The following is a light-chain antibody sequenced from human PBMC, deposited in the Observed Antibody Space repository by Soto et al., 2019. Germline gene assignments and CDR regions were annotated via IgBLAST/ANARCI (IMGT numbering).Light chain of an antibody. CDR3: SSYSGNNNFV. CDR1: STDVGAYNY. J-gene: IGLJ1*01. CDR2: EVS. V-gene: IGLV2-8*01. Sequence: QSALTQPASVSGSPGQSITISCTGTSTDVGAYNYVSWYQQEPGKAPKLMIYEVSKRPSGVPDRFSASKSGNTASLTVSGLQAEDEADYYCSSYSGNNNFVFGTGTKLTVL.